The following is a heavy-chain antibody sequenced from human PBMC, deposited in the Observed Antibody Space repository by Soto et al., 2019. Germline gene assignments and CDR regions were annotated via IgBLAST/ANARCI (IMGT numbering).Heavy chain of an antibody. Sequence: GGSLRLSCAASGFTFSSYAMHWVRQAPGKGLEWVAVISYDGSNKYYADSVKGRFTISRDNSKNTLYLQMNSLRAEDTAVYYCARPQNTMIVGEEAXDIWGQGTMVTVSS. D-gene: IGHD3-22*01. CDR2: ISYDGSNK. CDR3: ARPQNTMIVGEEAXDI. J-gene: IGHJ3*02. CDR1: GFTFSSYA. V-gene: IGHV3-30-3*01.